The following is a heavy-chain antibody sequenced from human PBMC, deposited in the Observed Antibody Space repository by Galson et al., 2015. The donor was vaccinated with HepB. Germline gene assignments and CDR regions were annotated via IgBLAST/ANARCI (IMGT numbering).Heavy chain of an antibody. D-gene: IGHD3-16*01. CDR1: GGSISSYY. CDR2: IYYSEST. Sequence: TLSLTCTVSGGSISSYYWSWIRQPPGKGLEWIGYIYYSESTKYNPSLKSRVTIPVDTSKNQISLKLSSVTAADTAVYYCASMGSHWYFDLWGRGTLVTVSS. J-gene: IGHJ2*01. V-gene: IGHV4-59*01. CDR3: ASMGSHWYFDL.